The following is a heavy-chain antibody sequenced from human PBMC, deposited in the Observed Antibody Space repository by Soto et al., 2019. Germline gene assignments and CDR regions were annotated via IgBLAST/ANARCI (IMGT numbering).Heavy chain of an antibody. D-gene: IGHD3-10*01. CDR1: GFTISDYY. CDR3: ARDLEGSGSHWLGYNYYAMDV. V-gene: IGHV3-11*01. J-gene: IGHJ6*02. CDR2: ISSEGTTT. Sequence: PGGSLRLSCAASGFTISDYYMTWIRQAPGKGLEWVSYISSEGTTTYYADSVRDRFSISLDNAKNSVYLQMNSLRADDSGVYYCARDLEGSGSHWLGYNYYAMDVWGQGXTVTVSS.